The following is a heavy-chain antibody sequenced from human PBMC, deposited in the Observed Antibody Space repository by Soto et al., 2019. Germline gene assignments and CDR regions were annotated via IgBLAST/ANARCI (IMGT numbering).Heavy chain of an antibody. J-gene: IGHJ4*02. CDR1: GFTFSSYS. V-gene: IGHV3-21*01. CDR3: AREKLPSSIAARGNFDY. Sequence: GGSLRLSCAASGFTFSSYSMNWVRQAPGKGLEWVSSISSSSSYIYYADSVKGRFTISRDNAKNSLYLQMNSLRAEDTAVYYCAREKLPSSIAARGNFDYWGQGTLVTVSS. CDR2: ISSSSSYI. D-gene: IGHD6-6*01.